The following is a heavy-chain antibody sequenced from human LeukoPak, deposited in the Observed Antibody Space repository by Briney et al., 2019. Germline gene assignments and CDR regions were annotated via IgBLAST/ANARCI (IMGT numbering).Heavy chain of an antibody. J-gene: IGHJ4*02. CDR2: ISGSGGST. D-gene: IGHD3-22*01. CDR3: AKLPITMIVVVTHFDY. Sequence: EGSLRLSCAASGFTFSSYAMSWVRQAPGKGLEWVSAISGSGGSTYYADSVKGRFTISRDNSKNTLYLQMNSLRAEDTAVYYCAKLPITMIVVVTHFDYWGQGTLVTVSS. V-gene: IGHV3-23*01. CDR1: GFTFSSYA.